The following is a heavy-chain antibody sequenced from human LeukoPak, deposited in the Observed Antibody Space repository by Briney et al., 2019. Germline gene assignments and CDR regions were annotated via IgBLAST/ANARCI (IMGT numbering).Heavy chain of an antibody. D-gene: IGHD3/OR15-3a*01. CDR1: GYTFTGYY. CDR3: ARGRITWDWADAFDI. CDR2: INPNSGGT. V-gene: IGHV1-2*03. Sequence: LGASVKVSCKASGYTFTGYYMHWVRQAPGQGLEWMGWINPNSGGTNYAQKFQGRVTVTRDTSITTAYMELSSLRSDDTAVYYCARGRITWDWADAFDIWGQGTMVTVSS. J-gene: IGHJ3*02.